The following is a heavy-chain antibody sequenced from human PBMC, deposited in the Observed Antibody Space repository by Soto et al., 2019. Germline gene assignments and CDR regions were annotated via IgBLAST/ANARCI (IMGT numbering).Heavy chain of an antibody. D-gene: IGHD3-10*01. J-gene: IGHJ3*02. CDR1: GGTLSDHG. CDR2: TIPVFNTA. CDR3: ARGVYGSGNYYTGPSAFDI. Sequence: QVQLEQSGAEVKKPGSSVKVSCKASGGTLSDHGVAWLRQAPGQGLEWMGGTIPVFNTAKYAQKFQGRVTVTADKFTNIAYMELSSLRSADTAFYFCARGVYGSGNYYTGPSAFDIWCQGTMVIVSS. V-gene: IGHV1-69*06.